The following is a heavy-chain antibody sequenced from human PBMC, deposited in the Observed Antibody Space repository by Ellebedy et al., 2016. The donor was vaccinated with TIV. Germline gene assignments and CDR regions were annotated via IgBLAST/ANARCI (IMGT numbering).Heavy chain of an antibody. CDR3: VREGEYSESSRGSGDY. V-gene: IGHV3-74*01. Sequence: PGGSLRLSCAASGFTFRMYWMRWARQVPGKRLVWVSLIYPIGPPRYADSVKGRFTISRDNAKNTVYLQMNSLRVEDTAVYYCVREGEYSESSRGSGDYWGQGTLVTVSS. CDR2: IYPIGPP. J-gene: IGHJ4*02. CDR1: GFTFRMYW. D-gene: IGHD6-6*01.